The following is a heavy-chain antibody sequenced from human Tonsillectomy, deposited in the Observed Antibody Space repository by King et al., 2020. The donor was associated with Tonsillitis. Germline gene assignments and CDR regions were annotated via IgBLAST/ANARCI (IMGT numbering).Heavy chain of an antibody. CDR3: AKAVTVAGTGTYYYYGMDV. D-gene: IGHD6-19*01. CDR1: GFTFRSYA. CDR2: ISGSGGST. J-gene: IGHJ6*02. Sequence: QLVQSGGGLEQPGGSLRLSCAASGFTFRSYAMSWVRQAPGKGLEWVSAISGSGGSTYYADSVKGRFTISRDHSKNTLYLQMNSLRAEDTALYYCAKAVTVAGTGTYYYYGMDVWGQGTTVTVSS. V-gene: IGHV3-23*04.